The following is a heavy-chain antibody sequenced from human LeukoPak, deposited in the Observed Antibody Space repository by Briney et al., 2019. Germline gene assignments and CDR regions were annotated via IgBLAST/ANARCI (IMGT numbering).Heavy chain of an antibody. V-gene: IGHV3-53*01. J-gene: IGHJ4*02. D-gene: IGHD1-14*01. Sequence: GGSLRLSCAASGFTVSGDSMSWVRQAPGKGLEWVSLIYSGDSTYYADSVKGRFTISRDNSKNTLYLQMNSLRAEDTAMYYCATVSGGDYFDYWGQGTLVTVSS. CDR2: IYSGDST. CDR3: ATVSGGDYFDY. CDR1: GFTVSGDS.